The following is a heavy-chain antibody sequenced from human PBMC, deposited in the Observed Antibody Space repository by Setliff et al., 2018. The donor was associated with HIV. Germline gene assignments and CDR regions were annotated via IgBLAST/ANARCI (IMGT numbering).Heavy chain of an antibody. CDR2: VHYTGST. J-gene: IGHJ5*01. CDR3: ARTREYMFWFGLGQFDP. D-gene: IGHD3-10*02. CDR1: GGSISSTSDY. Sequence: SETLSLTCSVSGGSISSTSDYWGWIRQPPGKGLEWIGSVHYTGSTRYNPSLKSRLTMSVDKSNNQFSLRLTSVTAADSAVYYCARTREYMFWFGLGQFDPWGQGTLVTVAS. V-gene: IGHV4-39*07.